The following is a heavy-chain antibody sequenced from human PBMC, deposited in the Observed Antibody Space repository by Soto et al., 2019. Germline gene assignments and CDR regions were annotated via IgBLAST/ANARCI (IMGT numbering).Heavy chain of an antibody. CDR3: ARDLWGYCGTDCYPLDV. CDR2: MYNTGGT. CDR1: GGSISRYY. J-gene: IGHJ6*02. V-gene: IGHV4-59*01. Sequence: QVQLQESGPGLVKPSETLSLTCTVSGGSISRYYWSWIRQPPGKGLEWIGYMYNTGGTVYNPSFKSRVTISVDTSKNQFSLKLNSVTAEDTAVYYCARDLWGYCGTDCYPLDVWGQGTTVTVSS. D-gene: IGHD2-21*02.